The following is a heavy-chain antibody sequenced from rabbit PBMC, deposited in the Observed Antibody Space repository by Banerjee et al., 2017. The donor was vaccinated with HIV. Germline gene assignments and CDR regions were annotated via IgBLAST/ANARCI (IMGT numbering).Heavy chain of an antibody. Sequence: QSLEESGGDLVKPEGSLTLTCTASGFSFSSGYYMCWVRQAPGKGLEWIACIYPGSSGSTYYASWAKGRFTISKTSSTTVTLQMTSLTAADTATYFCARTEYGSSSGYNFKLWGPGTLVTVS. V-gene: IGHV1S40*01. CDR2: IYPGSSGST. CDR3: ARTEYGSSSGYNFKL. D-gene: IGHD1-1*01. CDR1: GFSFSSGYY. J-gene: IGHJ4*01.